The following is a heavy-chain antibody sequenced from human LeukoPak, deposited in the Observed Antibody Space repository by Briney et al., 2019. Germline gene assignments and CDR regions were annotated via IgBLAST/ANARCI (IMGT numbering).Heavy chain of an antibody. V-gene: IGHV3-7*01. J-gene: IGHJ4*01. CDR3: VKGAGFILDW. D-gene: IGHD5-12*01. CDR1: GFTFSSYW. CDR2: LKQDGSQI. Sequence: GGSLRLSCATSGFTFSSYWMNWVRQAPGKGLEWVANLKQDGSQINYVDSVKGRFTISRDNAKNSLYLQMNSLRAEDTAVYYCVKGAGFILDWWGQGTLVTVSS.